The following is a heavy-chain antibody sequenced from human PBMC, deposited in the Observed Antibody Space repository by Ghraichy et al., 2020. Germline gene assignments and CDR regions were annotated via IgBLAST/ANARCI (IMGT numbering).Heavy chain of an antibody. CDR2: VSAGGGST. J-gene: IGHJ4*02. CDR3: AKIIMTYSIDAFDS. CDR1: GFTFSSYA. V-gene: IGHV3-23*01. D-gene: IGHD1-26*01. Sequence: GGSLRLSCAASGFTFSSYAMSWVRQAPGKGLEWVAGVSAGGGSTYYEASVKGRFTISRDNSRNTVYLQMNSLRGEDTAVYYCAKIIMTYSIDAFDSWGQGTLVTVSS.